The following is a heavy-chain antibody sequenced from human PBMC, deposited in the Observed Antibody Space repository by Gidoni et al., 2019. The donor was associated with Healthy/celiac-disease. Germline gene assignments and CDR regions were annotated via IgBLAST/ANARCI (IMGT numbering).Heavy chain of an antibody. CDR3: AGGYTMTVVAPFDY. D-gene: IGHD3-22*01. CDR1: GGPISRRSYS. CDR2: IYYSGST. V-gene: IGHV4-39*02. Sequence: QLQLQASGPGLVKPAETLSLPCTVAGGPISRRSYSWGWIRQPPGKGLEWIGSIYYSGSTYYNPSLKSRVTISVDTYKNHFPLKLSSVTAADTAVDYCAGGYTMTVVAPFDYWGQGTLVTVSS. J-gene: IGHJ4*02.